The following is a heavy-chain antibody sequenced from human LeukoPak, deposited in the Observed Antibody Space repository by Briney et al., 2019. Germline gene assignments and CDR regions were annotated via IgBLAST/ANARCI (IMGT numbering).Heavy chain of an antibody. CDR3: ARDVSSFGFDP. J-gene: IGHJ5*02. Sequence: GGSLRLSCAASGFTFSSYSMNWVRQAPGKGLEWVSSISSSGSYIYYADSVKGRFTVSRDNAKHSVYLQMNSLRAEDTAVYYCARDVSSFGFDPWGQGTLVTVSS. CDR2: ISSSGSYI. V-gene: IGHV3-21*01. D-gene: IGHD6-13*01. CDR1: GFTFSSYS.